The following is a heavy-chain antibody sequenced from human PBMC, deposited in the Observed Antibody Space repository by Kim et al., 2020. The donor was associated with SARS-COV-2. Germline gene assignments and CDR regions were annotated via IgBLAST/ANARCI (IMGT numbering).Heavy chain of an antibody. CDR3: AKELVGVRGFRYYYGMDV. D-gene: IGHD3-10*01. CDR1: GFTFGDYA. Sequence: GGSLRLSCAASGFTFGDYAMHWVRQAPGKGLEWVSGISWNSGSIGYADSVKGRFTISRDNAKNSLYLQMNSLRAEDTALYYCAKELVGVRGFRYYYGMDVWGQGTTVTVSS. V-gene: IGHV3-9*01. CDR2: ISWNSGSI. J-gene: IGHJ6*02.